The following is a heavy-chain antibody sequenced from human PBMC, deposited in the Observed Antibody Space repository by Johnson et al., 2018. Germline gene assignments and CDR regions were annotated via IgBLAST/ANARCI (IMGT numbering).Heavy chain of an antibody. Sequence: VQLVESGGGLVKPGGSLRLSCAASGFTFSSYSMNWVRQAPGKGLEWVSSISSSSSYIYSADSVKGRFTISRDHAKNSLYLQMNSLRAEDTAVYYCARDGGFPYSSAEDYWGQGTLVTVSS. CDR3: ARDGGFPYSSAEDY. D-gene: IGHD3-10*01. CDR1: GFTFSSYS. J-gene: IGHJ4*02. V-gene: IGHV3-21*01. CDR2: ISSSSSYI.